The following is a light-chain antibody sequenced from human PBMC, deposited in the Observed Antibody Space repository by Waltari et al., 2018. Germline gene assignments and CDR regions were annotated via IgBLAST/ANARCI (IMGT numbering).Light chain of an antibody. CDR3: QQYGTSPPWT. J-gene: IGKJ1*01. CDR2: GAS. Sequence: EIVLTQSPGTLSLSPGERATLSCRASQSVSSSYLAWYQQKPGQAPRLLIYGASSRATGIPDRFSGSGSGTDFTLTISRLDPEDSAVYYCQQYGTSPPWTFGQGTKVEIK. CDR1: QSVSSSY. V-gene: IGKV3-20*01.